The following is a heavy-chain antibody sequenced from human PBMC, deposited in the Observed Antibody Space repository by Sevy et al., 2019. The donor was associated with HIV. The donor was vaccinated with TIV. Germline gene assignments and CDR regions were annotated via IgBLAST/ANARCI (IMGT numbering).Heavy chain of an antibody. D-gene: IGHD6-19*01. CDR1: GFTFSSYS. V-gene: IGHV3-21*01. J-gene: IGHJ4*02. CDR3: ARDRVPVIAVAGTFFDY. Sequence: GGSLRLSCAASGFTFSSYSMNWVRQAPGKGLEWVSSISSSSSYIYYADSVKGRSTISRDNAKNSLYLQMNSLRAKDTAVYYCARDRVPVIAVAGTFFDYWGQGTLVTVSS. CDR2: ISSSSSYI.